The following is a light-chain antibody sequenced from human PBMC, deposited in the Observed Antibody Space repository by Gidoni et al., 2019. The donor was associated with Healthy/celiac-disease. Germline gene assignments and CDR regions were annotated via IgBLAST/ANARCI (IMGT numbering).Light chain of an antibody. CDR3: NCRDSRGNRYV. J-gene: IGLJ1*01. CDR1: RLRSYY. V-gene: IGLV3-19*01. CDR2: GKN. Sequence: SSVLSQDPAVAVALGQTVRITGQGDRLRSYYASWYQQKPGQAPVLVIYGKNNRPSGIPDRFSGSRSGNTASLTITGAQAEDEADYYCNCRDSRGNRYVFGSGTEVTVL.